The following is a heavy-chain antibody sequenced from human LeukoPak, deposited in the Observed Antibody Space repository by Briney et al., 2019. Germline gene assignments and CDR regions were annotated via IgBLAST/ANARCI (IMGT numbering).Heavy chain of an antibody. CDR2: ISPNRGGT. CDR3: ARGPYDFWSGYYPPYYYYGMDV. V-gene: IGHV1-2*06. Sequence: AASVKVSCKASAYTFTDYYIHWVRQAPGQGLEWMGRISPNRGGTNYAQESQGRVTMTRDTSISTAYMELSSLRSEDTAVYYCARGPYDFWSGYYPPYYYYGMDVWGQGTTVTVSS. J-gene: IGHJ6*02. CDR1: AYTFTDYY. D-gene: IGHD3-3*01.